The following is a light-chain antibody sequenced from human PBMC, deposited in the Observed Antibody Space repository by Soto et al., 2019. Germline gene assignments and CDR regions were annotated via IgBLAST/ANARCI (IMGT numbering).Light chain of an antibody. CDR1: SSDVGGYNY. CDR2: DVS. J-gene: IGLJ2*01. Sequence: QSALTQPASVSGSPGQSITISCTGTSSDVGGYNYVSWYQQHPGKAPKLMIYDVSNRPSGVSNRFSGSKSGNTASLTISGLQAEDEADCYCSSYTSSSTLGVVFGGGTKVTVL. V-gene: IGLV2-14*01. CDR3: SSYTSSSTLGVV.